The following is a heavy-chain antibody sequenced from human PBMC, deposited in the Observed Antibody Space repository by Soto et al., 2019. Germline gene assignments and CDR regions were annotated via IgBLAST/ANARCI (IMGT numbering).Heavy chain of an antibody. CDR1: SGSITSSLW. J-gene: IGHJ4*02. D-gene: IGHD5-12*01. Sequence: QVQLQESGPGLVKPSGTLSLTCTVSSGSITSSLWWSWVRQSPGKGLEWIGEVAQSCYIHSIPSLKSRLTISLDKSTNRFSLRLTSVTAADTAVYYCARNRYGGYDFDSWGQGSLVTVSS. CDR2: VAQSCYI. V-gene: IGHV4-4*02. CDR3: ARNRYGGYDFDS.